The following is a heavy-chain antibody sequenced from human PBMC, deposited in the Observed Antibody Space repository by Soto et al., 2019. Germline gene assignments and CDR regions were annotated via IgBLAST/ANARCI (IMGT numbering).Heavy chain of an antibody. Sequence: EVQVLESGGGLVQRGVSLRLSCAASGFTFNHYAMSWVRQAPGKGLEWVSIIIANGGTFYADSVKGRFTISRDNSKHTVYLQMSSLRVEDTAIYYCAKDYTVAADPSSVILFDYWGQGALVTVSS. D-gene: IGHD2-15*01. J-gene: IGHJ4*02. CDR1: GFTFNHYA. CDR3: AKDYTVAADPSSVILFDY. CDR2: IIANGGT. V-gene: IGHV3-23*01.